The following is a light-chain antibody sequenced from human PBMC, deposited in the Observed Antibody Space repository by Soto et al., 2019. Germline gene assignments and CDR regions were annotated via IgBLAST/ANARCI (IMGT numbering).Light chain of an antibody. Sequence: EIVLTQSPATLSVFPGEKATLSCGASQSVSNNLAWYHQKPGQAPRPLIYGASTRATGVPARFSGSGSGTELTLTISRLQSEDSAIYYCQQYSSWPFTFGPGTKVAIE. CDR2: GAS. CDR3: QQYSSWPFT. J-gene: IGKJ3*01. CDR1: QSVSNN. V-gene: IGKV3-15*01.